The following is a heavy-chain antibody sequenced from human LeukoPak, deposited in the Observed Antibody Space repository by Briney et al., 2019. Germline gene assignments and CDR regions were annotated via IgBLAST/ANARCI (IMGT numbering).Heavy chain of an antibody. CDR1: GFTFSSYG. V-gene: IGHV3-23*01. CDR3: AKDISGSYYGLFDY. Sequence: GGSPRLSCAASGFTFSSYGMSWVRQPPGKGLEWVSAISGSGGSTYYADSVKGRFTIPRDNSKKTLNLHMTSLRAEDTAVYYCAKDISGSYYGLFDYWGQGTLVTVSS. CDR2: ISGSGGST. D-gene: IGHD1-26*01. J-gene: IGHJ4*02.